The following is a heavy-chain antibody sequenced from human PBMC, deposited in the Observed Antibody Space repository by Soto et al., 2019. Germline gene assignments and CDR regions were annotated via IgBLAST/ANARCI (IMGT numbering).Heavy chain of an antibody. CDR2: ITISGSGGST. J-gene: IGHJ4*02. CDR3: AKRYTPDY. D-gene: IGHD1-1*01. V-gene: IGHV3-23*01. Sequence: GGSLRLSCAASGFTFSSYAMSWVRQAPGKGPEWVSTITISGSGGSTYYADSVKGRFTISRDNSKNTLYLQMNSLRAEDTAVYYCAKRYTPDYWGQGTLVTVSS. CDR1: GFTFSSYA.